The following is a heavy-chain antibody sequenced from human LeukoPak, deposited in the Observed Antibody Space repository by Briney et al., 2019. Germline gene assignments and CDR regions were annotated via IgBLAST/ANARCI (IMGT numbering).Heavy chain of an antibody. D-gene: IGHD6-19*01. CDR2: IRSKAYGGTT. J-gene: IGHJ6*02. CDR3: TSLQYSSGWFHANYYYYGMDV. Sequence: GGFLRLSCTASGFTFGDYAMSWFRQAPGKGLEWVGFIRSKAYGGTTEYAASVKGRFTISRDDSKSIAYLQMNSLKTEDTAVYYCTSLQYSSGWFHANYYYYGMDVWGQGTTVTVSS. V-gene: IGHV3-49*03. CDR1: GFTFGDYA.